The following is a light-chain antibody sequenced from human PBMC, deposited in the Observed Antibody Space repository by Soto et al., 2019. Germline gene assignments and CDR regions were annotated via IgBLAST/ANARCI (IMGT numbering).Light chain of an antibody. V-gene: IGLV2-14*01. CDR3: SSFTSSITWV. CDR1: SSDVGGYDY. CDR2: EVN. Sequence: QSALTQPASVSGSPGQSITISCTGTSSDVGGYDYVSWYQHYPGKAPKLMIFEVNNRPSGVSIRFSGSKTGNTASLTISGLKAEDEADYYCSSFTSSITWVFGGGTKLTVL. J-gene: IGLJ3*02.